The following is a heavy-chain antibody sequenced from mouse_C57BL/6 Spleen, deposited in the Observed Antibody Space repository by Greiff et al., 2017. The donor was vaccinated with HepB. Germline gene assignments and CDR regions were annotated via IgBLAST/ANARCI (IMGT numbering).Heavy chain of an antibody. V-gene: IGHV5-17*01. J-gene: IGHJ3*01. CDR2: FSSGSSTI. Sequence: EVQGVESGGGLLKPGGSLKLSFAASGFTFSDYGMHWVRQAPEKGLGWVAYFSSGSSTIYYADTVKGRFTISRDNAKNTLFLQMTSLRSEDTAMYYCARPRGAWFAYWGQGTLVTVSA. CDR1: GFTFSDYG. CDR3: ARPRGAWFAY.